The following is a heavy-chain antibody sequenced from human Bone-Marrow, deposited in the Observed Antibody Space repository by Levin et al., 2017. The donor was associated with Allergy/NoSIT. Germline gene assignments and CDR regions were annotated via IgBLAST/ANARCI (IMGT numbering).Heavy chain of an antibody. CDR1: GFTFSSYW. V-gene: IGHV3-7*01. J-gene: IGHJ4*02. D-gene: IGHD2-15*01. Sequence: GESLKISCAASGFTFSSYWMSWVRQAPGKGLEWVANIKQDGSEKYYVDSVKGRFTISRDNAKNSLYLQMNSLRAEDTAVYYCAREFLYCSGGSCYSFFDYWGQGTLVTVSS. CDR2: IKQDGSEK. CDR3: AREFLYCSGGSCYSFFDY.